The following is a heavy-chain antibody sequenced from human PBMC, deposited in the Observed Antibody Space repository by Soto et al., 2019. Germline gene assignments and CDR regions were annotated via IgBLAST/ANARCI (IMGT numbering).Heavy chain of an antibody. D-gene: IGHD2-2*02. V-gene: IGHV3-73*02. Sequence: EVQLVESGGGLVQPGGSLKLSCAASGFIFSGSAIHWVRQASGKGLKSVGRIRSRANNFATSSAASVKGRFTFSRDDSKNTAYLQMNTLKPEDTAVYYCARGQGAAIGDYYYHGMDVWGQGTTVTVSS. CDR2: IRSRANNFAT. CDR1: GFIFSGSA. J-gene: IGHJ6*02. CDR3: ARGQGAAIGDYYYHGMDV.